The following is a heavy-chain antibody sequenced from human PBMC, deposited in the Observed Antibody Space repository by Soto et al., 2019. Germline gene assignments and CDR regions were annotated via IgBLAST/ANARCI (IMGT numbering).Heavy chain of an antibody. V-gene: IGHV4-31*03. CDR2: TSNSGST. Sequence: QVQLQESGPGLVKPSQTLSLTCTVSGGSITSSGYYWSWIRQHPGEGLEGIGFTSNSGSTSYNPSLRSRGTISVDTSSTPFSLNLKSVAAADTAVYYCARGGGSTKVDYWGEGTLVTVSP. CDR3: ARGGGSTKVDY. CDR1: GGSITSSGYY. J-gene: IGHJ4*02. D-gene: IGHD2-2*01.